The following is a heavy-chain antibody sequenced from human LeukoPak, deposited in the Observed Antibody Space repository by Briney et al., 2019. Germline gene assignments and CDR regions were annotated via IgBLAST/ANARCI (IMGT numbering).Heavy chain of an antibody. CDR3: TTVTGNIAVAGTGDY. J-gene: IGHJ4*02. CDR2: IKRRTDGWTT. Sequence: TGGSLRLSCAASGFTFSDAWMTWVRQAPGKGLEWVGRIKRRTDGWTTDYATPVRGRFTSSRDDSQNTLFLQMNSLKTEDTAVYYCTTVTGNIAVAGTGDYWGQGTLVTVSS. CDR1: GFTFSDAW. V-gene: IGHV3-15*01. D-gene: IGHD6-19*01.